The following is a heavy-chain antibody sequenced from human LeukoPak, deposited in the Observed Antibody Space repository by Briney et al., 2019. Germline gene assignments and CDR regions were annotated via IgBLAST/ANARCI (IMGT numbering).Heavy chain of an antibody. CDR3: ATQGYYYYYMDV. Sequence: GGSLRLSCAASGFTFSSYAMSWVRQAPGKGLEWVSAISGSGGSTYYADSVKGRFTISRDNAKNTLYLQMNSLRAEDTAVYYCATQGYYYYYMDVWGKGTTVTVSS. V-gene: IGHV3-23*01. CDR2: ISGSGGST. J-gene: IGHJ6*03. CDR1: GFTFSSYA.